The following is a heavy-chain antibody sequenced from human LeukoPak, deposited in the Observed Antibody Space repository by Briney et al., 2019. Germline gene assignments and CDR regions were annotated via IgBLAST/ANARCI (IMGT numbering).Heavy chain of an antibody. CDR2: ISSSSSYI. CDR3: ARDSYGDHDY. J-gene: IGHJ4*02. CDR1: RFTFSSYS. D-gene: IGHD4-17*01. Sequence: GGSLRLSCAASRFTFSSYSMNWVRQAPGKGLEWVSSISSSSSYIYYADSLKGRFTISRDNAKNSLYLQMNSLRAEDTAVYYCARDSYGDHDYWGQGTLVTVSS. V-gene: IGHV3-21*01.